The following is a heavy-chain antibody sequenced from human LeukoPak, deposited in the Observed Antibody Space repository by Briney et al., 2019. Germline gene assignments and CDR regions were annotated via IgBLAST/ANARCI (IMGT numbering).Heavy chain of an antibody. CDR1: GGSINSCY. D-gene: IGHD2-8*01. J-gene: IGHJ4*02. Sequence: SETLSLTCTVSGGSINSCYWTWIRQSAGKGLDWIGRVHSSGNINYNPSLRSRVTMSVDTSKNQLSLKLNSVIAADTAVYFCAGAPNMDLFDFWGQGALVTVSS. V-gene: IGHV4-4*07. CDR3: AGAPNMDLFDF. CDR2: VHSSGNI.